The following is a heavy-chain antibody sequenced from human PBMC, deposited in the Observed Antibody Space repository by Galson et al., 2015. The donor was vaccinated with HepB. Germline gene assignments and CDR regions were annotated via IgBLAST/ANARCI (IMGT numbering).Heavy chain of an antibody. CDR3: ARGLSIAARLSQTDEYFQH. CDR1: GGTFSSYA. J-gene: IGHJ1*01. CDR2: IIPIFGTA. Sequence: SVKVSCKASGGTFSSYAISWVRQAPGQGLEWMGGIIPIFGTANYAQKFQGRVTITADESTSTAYMELSSLRSEDTAVYYCARGLSIAARLSQTDEYFQHWGQGTLVTVSS. V-gene: IGHV1-69*13. D-gene: IGHD6-6*01.